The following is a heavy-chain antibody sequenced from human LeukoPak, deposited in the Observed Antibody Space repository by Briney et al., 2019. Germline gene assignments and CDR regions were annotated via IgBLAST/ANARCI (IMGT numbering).Heavy chain of an antibody. CDR2: IYPGDSET. V-gene: IGHV5-51*01. Sequence: GESLKISCQGSGYTFTTYWIGWVRQMPGKGLEWMGIIYPGDSETRYSPSFQGQVTMSADKSTSTAYLQWSSLKASDTAMYYCARQVACSGGSCYHSYADYWGQGTLVTVSS. CDR1: GYTFTTYW. D-gene: IGHD2-15*01. CDR3: ARQVACSGGSCYHSYADY. J-gene: IGHJ4*02.